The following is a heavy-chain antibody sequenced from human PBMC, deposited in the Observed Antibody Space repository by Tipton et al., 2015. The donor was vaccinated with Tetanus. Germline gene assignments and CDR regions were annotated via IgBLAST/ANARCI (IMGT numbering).Heavy chain of an antibody. CDR2: IYPGDSDT. Sequence: VQLVQSGAEVKKPGESLKISCKGSGYSFTSYWIGWVRQMPGQGLEWMGIIYPGDSDTRYSPPFQGRVTISADKSISTAYLQWSSLKASDTAMYYCARPARTGTNPPFWYFDLWGRGTLVTVSS. J-gene: IGHJ2*01. D-gene: IGHD1-7*01. V-gene: IGHV5-51*01. CDR1: GYSFTSYW. CDR3: ARPARTGTNPPFWYFDL.